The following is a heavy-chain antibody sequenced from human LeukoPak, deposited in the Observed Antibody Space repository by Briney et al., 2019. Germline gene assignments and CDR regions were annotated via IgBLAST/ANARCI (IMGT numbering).Heavy chain of an antibody. CDR3: ARGSREWTTVAEFDY. CDR2: IYYSGST. V-gene: IGHV4-59*01. CDR1: GGSISNYY. Sequence: SETLSLTCTVSGGSISNYYWSWIRQPPGKGLEWIGYIYYSGSTNYNPSLKSRVTISVDTSKNQFSLKLNSVTAADTAVYYCARGSREWTTVAEFDYWGQGPWSPSPQ. D-gene: IGHD4-17*01. J-gene: IGHJ4*02.